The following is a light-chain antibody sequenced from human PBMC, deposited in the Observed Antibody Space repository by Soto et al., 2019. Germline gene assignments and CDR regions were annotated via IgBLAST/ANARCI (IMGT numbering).Light chain of an antibody. Sequence: ILVAHTPATLAVSAGERATLSCKVRQSVGRSYLAWYEQKPGQAHRLLIYGASSRATGIADRFSGSGSGTDFTLTISRLEPEDFAVYYCQQYGSSHPTFGQGTRLEIK. J-gene: IGKJ5*01. CDR2: GAS. V-gene: IGKV3-20*01. CDR3: QQYGSSHPT. CDR1: QSVGRSY.